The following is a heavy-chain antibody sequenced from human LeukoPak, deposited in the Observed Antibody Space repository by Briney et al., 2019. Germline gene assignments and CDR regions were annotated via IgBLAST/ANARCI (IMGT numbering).Heavy chain of an antibody. J-gene: IGHJ6*03. CDR2: IRYDGSNK. V-gene: IGHV3-30*02. D-gene: IGHD3-10*01. CDR3: AYGSGSHYYYYMDA. CDR1: GFTFSSYG. Sequence: PGGSLRLSCAASGFTFSSYGMHWVRQAPGKGLEWVAFIRYDGSNKYYADSVKGRFTISRDNSKNTLYLQMNSLRAEDTAVYYCAYGSGSHYYYYMDAWGKGTTVTISS.